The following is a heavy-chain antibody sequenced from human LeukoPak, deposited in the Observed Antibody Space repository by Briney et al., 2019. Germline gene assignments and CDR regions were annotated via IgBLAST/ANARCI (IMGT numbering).Heavy chain of an antibody. D-gene: IGHD5-12*01. J-gene: IGHJ4*02. CDR2: ISGSANTI. V-gene: IGHV3-11*01. CDR3: ARGRDQVWLPTFDY. CDR1: GLPFSDYY. Sequence: GGSLRLSCAASGLPFSDYYMSWIRQAPGKGLEWVSHISGSANTIYNADSVKGRFTISRDNAKNSLFLQMNSLGAEDAAVYYCARGRDQVWLPTFDYWGQGTLVTVSS.